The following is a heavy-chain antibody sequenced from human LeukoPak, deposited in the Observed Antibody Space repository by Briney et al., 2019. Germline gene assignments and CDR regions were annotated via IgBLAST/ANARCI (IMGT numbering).Heavy chain of an antibody. J-gene: IGHJ4*02. V-gene: IGHV3-64*01. CDR2: ISSNGGST. CDR3: ARDSSGYIDY. D-gene: IGHD3-22*01. Sequence: GGSPRLSCAASGFTFSSYAMHWVRQAPGKGLEYVSAISSNGGSTYYANSVKGRFTISRDNSKNTLYLQMGSLRAEDMAVYYCARDSSGYIDYWGQGTLVTVSS. CDR1: GFTFSSYA.